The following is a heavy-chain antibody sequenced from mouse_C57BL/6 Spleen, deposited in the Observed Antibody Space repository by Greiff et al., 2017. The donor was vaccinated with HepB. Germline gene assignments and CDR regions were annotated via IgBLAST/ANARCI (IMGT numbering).Heavy chain of an antibody. J-gene: IGHJ2*01. Sequence: QVQLQQPGAELVKPGASVKLSCKASGYTFPSYWMHWVKQRPGQGLEWIGMIHPNSGSTNYNEKFKSKATLTVDKSSSTAYMQLSSLTSEDSAVYYCARSLYYYGSSYYFDYWGQGTTLTVSS. CDR2: IHPNSGST. D-gene: IGHD1-1*01. CDR1: GYTFPSYW. V-gene: IGHV1-64*01. CDR3: ARSLYYYGSSYYFDY.